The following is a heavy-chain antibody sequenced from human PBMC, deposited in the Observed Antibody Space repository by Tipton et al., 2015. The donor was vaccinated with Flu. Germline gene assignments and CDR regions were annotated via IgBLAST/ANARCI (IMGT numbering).Heavy chain of an antibody. V-gene: IGHV4-34*01. CDR1: GGSFSGYY. J-gene: IGHJ4*02. D-gene: IGHD4-17*01. CDR3: ARGRLTTVTTFYYFDY. Sequence: LRLSCAVYGGSFSGYYWSWIRQPPGKGLEWIGEISHSGSTNYNPSLKSRVTISVDTSKNQFSLKLSSVTAADTAVYYCARGRLTTVTTFYYFDYWGQGTLVTVSS. CDR2: ISHSGST.